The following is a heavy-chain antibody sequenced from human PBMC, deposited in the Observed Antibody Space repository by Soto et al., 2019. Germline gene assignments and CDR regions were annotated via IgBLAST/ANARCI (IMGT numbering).Heavy chain of an antibody. J-gene: IGHJ4*02. CDR3: ARVEDYGDYFDY. CDR2: IYYSGTT. CDR1: GGSVRSGSCY. Sequence: QVQLQESGPGLVKPSETLSLTCTVSGGSVRSGSCYWSWLRQPPGKGLEWIGYIYYSGTTNYNPSLKSRVTISVDTSKNQFSLKLSSVTAADTAVYYCARVEDYGDYFDYWGQGTLVTVSS. D-gene: IGHD4-17*01. V-gene: IGHV4-61*01.